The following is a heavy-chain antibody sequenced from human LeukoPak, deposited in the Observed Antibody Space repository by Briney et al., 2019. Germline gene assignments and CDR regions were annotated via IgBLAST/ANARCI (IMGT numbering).Heavy chain of an antibody. D-gene: IGHD2-21*02. CDR2: IYYSGST. CDR3: ARTYCGGDCRDAFDI. Sequence: SETLSLTCTVSGASVSSGNYYWSWIRQPPGKGLEWIGYIYYSGSTNYNPSLKSRVTISVDTSKNQFSLKLSSVTAADTAVYYCARTYCGGDCRDAFDIWGQGTMVTVSS. V-gene: IGHV4-61*01. J-gene: IGHJ3*02. CDR1: GASVSSGNYY.